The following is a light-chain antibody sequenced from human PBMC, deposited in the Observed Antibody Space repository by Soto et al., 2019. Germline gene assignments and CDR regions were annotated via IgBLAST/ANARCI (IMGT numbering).Light chain of an antibody. CDR3: QTWVTGIQI. CDR1: SGHSSYA. J-gene: IGLJ2*01. V-gene: IGLV4-69*01. Sequence: QSVLTQSPSASASLGASVKLSCTLSSGHSSYAIAWHQQQPEKGPRYLMKLNSDGSHSKGDGIPDRFSGSSSAAERYLTISSLQSEDEADYYCQTWVTGIQIFGAGTKLTVL. CDR2: LNSDGSH.